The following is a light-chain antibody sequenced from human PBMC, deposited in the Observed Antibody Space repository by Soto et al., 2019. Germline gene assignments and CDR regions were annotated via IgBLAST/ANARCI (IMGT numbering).Light chain of an antibody. V-gene: IGKV3-15*01. J-gene: IGKJ1*01. CDR2: GAS. CDR3: QQYNNWPGT. CDR1: QSVNTN. Sequence: IVMTHSPATLSVSPGERATLSCRASQSVNTNLAWYQQKPGQAPRLLIYGASTRATGIPARFSGSGSGTEFTLTINSLQSEDFAIYYCQQYNNWPGTFGQGTKVDIK.